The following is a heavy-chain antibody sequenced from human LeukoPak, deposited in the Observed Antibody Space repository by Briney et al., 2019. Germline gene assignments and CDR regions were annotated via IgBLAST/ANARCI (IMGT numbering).Heavy chain of an antibody. CDR2: INTNTGNP. Sequence: ASVKVSCKASGYTFTSYAMNWVRQAPGQGLEWMGWINTNTGNPTYAQGFTGRFVFSLDTSVSTAYLQISSLKAEDTAVYYCARGGYYDSSGYYRGFDYWGQGTLVTVSS. J-gene: IGHJ4*02. CDR1: GYTFTSYA. D-gene: IGHD3-22*01. CDR3: ARGGYYDSSGYYRGFDY. V-gene: IGHV7-4-1*02.